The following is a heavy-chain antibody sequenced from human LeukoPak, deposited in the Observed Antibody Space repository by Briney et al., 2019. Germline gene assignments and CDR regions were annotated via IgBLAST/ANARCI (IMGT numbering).Heavy chain of an antibody. D-gene: IGHD1-26*01. Sequence: GGSLRLSCAASGFTFSSYGMHWVRQAPGKGLEWVAVIWYDGSNKYYADSVKGRFTISRDNSKNTLHLQMNSLRAEDTAVYYCARGSGSYFYYYYGMDVWGQGTTVTVSS. V-gene: IGHV3-33*01. CDR1: GFTFSSYG. CDR3: ARGSGSYFYYYYGMDV. J-gene: IGHJ6*02. CDR2: IWYDGSNK.